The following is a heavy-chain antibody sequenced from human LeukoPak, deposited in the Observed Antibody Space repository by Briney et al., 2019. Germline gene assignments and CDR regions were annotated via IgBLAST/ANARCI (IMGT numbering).Heavy chain of an antibody. Sequence: GASVKVSCKASGYIFTDYYIHWVRQAPGQGLEWMGRINPDSGGTNYAQKFQGRVTMTRDTSITTAYMELSSLISDDTAVYYCAREFPSSIGYPFDYWGQGTLVTVSS. D-gene: IGHD3-22*01. V-gene: IGHV1-2*06. CDR2: INPDSGGT. CDR3: AREFPSSIGYPFDY. J-gene: IGHJ4*02. CDR1: GYIFTDYY.